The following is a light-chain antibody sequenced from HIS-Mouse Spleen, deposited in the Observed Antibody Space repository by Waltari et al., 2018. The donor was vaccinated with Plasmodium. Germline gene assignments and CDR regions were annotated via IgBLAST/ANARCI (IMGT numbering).Light chain of an antibody. CDR2: RNK. CDR1: SSNIGSNY. CDR3: AAWDDSLSGPV. J-gene: IGLJ2*01. Sequence: QSVLTQPPSASGTPGQRVTISCSGSSSNIGSNYVYWYQQLPGTAPKLLIYRNKPRPSGVPDRFSGSKSGTSASLAISVLLSEDEADYYCAAWDDSLSGPVFGGGTKLTVL. V-gene: IGLV1-47*01.